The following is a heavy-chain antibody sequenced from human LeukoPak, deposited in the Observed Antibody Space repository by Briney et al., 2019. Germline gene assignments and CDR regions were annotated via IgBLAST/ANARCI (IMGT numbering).Heavy chain of an antibody. CDR1: GFTFSSYW. J-gene: IGHJ3*02. Sequence: GGSLRLSCAASGFTFSSYWMSWVRQAPGKGLEWVATIKQGGSEKYYVDSVKGRFTISRENAKNSLYLQMNSLRAEDTAVYYCARESMDTAMDTVAFDIWGQGTMVTVPS. D-gene: IGHD5-18*01. CDR3: ARESMDTAMDTVAFDI. CDR2: IKQGGSEK. V-gene: IGHV3-7*01.